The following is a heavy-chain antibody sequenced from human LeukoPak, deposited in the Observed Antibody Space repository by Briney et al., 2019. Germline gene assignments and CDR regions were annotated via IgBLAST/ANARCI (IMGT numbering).Heavy chain of an antibody. V-gene: IGHV6-1*01. CDR2: TYYRSKCYN. J-gene: IGHJ5*02. CDR3: ARETPNPPRWFDP. Sequence: SQTLSLTCAISGDSVSSNSAAWHWIRQSPSRGLEWLGRTYYRSKCYNDYAVSVKSRITINPDTSKNQFSLQLNSVTPEDTAVYYCARETPNPPRWFDPWGQGTLVTVSS. CDR1: GDSVSSNSAA.